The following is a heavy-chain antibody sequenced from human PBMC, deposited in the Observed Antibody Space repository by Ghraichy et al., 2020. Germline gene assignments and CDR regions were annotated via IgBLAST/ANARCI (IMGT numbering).Heavy chain of an antibody. V-gene: IGHV4-34*01. J-gene: IGHJ5*01. CDR2: INHSGST. CDR1: GESFSAFY. D-gene: IGHD6-13*01. Sequence: SETLSLTCAVYGESFSAFYWSWIRQSPGKGLEWIGEINHSGSTNYNPSLKSRVTISVDTSKNQFSLTLRSVTAADTAVYYCARGSGSSWFYSWGQGTLVTVSS. CDR3: ARGSGSSWFYS.